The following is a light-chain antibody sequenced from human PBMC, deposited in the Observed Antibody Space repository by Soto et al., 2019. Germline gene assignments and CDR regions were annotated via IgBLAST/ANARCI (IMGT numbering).Light chain of an antibody. V-gene: IGKV1-12*01. CDR1: QDISSC. Sequence: DIQMTQSPSSVSASVGDRVTITCRASQDISSCLAWFQQKPGEAPRLLIYAATSLHSGVPSRFSGSRSGEDFTFAIISLQPEDFATYLCLQGASFPLTFGRGTKVEIK. CDR2: AAT. CDR3: LQGASFPLT. J-gene: IGKJ4*01.